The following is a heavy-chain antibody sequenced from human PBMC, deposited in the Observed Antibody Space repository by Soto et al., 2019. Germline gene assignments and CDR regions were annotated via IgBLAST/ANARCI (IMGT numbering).Heavy chain of an antibody. D-gene: IGHD2-2*01. V-gene: IGHV4-59*01. CDR2: IHYSGST. CDR3: ARARYQLLHPYYYGMDV. Sequence: QVQLQESGPGLVKPSETLSLTCTVSGGSISCYYWSWIRQSPGKGLEWIGYIHYSGSTKSNPSLKSRVTISVDTSRNQVSLKLSSVTAADSAVYFCARARYQLLHPYYYGMDVWGQGTTVTVSS. CDR1: GGSISCYY. J-gene: IGHJ6*02.